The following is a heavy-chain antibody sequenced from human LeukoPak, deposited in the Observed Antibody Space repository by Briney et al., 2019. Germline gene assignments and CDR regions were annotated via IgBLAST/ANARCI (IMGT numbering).Heavy chain of an antibody. Sequence: GGSLRLSCAASGFTFSSYGMHWVRQAPGKGLEWVAVISYDGSNKYYADSVKGRFTISRDNSKNTLYLQMNSLRAEDTAVYYCAKDYNLWWLQQIDYWGQGTLVTVSS. CDR3: AKDYNLWWLQQIDY. CDR2: ISYDGSNK. D-gene: IGHD2-21*01. CDR1: GFTFSSYG. V-gene: IGHV3-30*18. J-gene: IGHJ4*02.